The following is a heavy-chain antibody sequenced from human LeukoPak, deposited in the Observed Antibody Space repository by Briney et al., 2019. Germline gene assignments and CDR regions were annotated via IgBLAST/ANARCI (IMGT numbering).Heavy chain of an antibody. J-gene: IGHJ6*03. Sequence: SETLSLTCTVSGGSISSSSYYWGWIRQPPGKGLEWIGEINHSGSTNYNPSLKSRVTISVDTSKNQFSLKLSSVTAADTAVYYCARLPVRGSGWPPYYYYYMDVWGKGTTVTISS. V-gene: IGHV4-39*07. D-gene: IGHD6-19*01. CDR1: GGSISSSSYY. CDR2: INHSGST. CDR3: ARLPVRGSGWPPYYYYYMDV.